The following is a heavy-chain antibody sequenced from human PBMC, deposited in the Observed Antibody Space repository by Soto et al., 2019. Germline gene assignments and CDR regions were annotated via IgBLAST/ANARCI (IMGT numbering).Heavy chain of an antibody. Sequence: GASVQVSCKSCGGTFSSYAIIWVRQAPGQGLEWVGMINPSARSASYAQKLRGRLTMDRDTSTTTVYMELSRLTFEDTAVYFCARDNSAANGVLDHWGQGTLVNVSA. D-gene: IGHD1-1*01. V-gene: IGHV1-46*04. CDR2: INPSARSA. CDR1: GGTFSSYA. J-gene: IGHJ4*02. CDR3: ARDNSAANGVLDH.